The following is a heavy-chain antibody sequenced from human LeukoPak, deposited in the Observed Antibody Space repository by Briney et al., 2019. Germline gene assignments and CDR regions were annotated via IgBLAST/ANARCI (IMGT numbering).Heavy chain of an antibody. V-gene: IGHV4-34*01. D-gene: IGHD6-13*01. CDR2: INHSGST. J-gene: IGHJ6*03. CDR1: GGSFSGYY. Sequence: SETLSLTCAVYGGSFSGYYWSWIRQPPGKGLEWIGEINHSGSTNYNPSLKSRVTISVDTSKNQFSLKLSSVTAADTAVYYCARGSIAAAGTRWYYYYYMDAWGKGTTVTVSS. CDR3: ARGSIAAAGTRWYYYYYMDA.